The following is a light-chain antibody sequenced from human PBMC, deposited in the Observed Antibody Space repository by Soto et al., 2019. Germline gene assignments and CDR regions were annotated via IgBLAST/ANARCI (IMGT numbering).Light chain of an antibody. J-gene: IGKJ1*01. V-gene: IGKV3-15*01. Sequence: EIVMTQSPATLSVSPGERATLSCRASQSVSSNLAWYQQKPGQAPRLLIYGASTRATGMAARFSGSGSGTEFTLTISSLQSEDFAVYYCQQYNNWWTFGQGTKVEIK. CDR3: QQYNNWWT. CDR1: QSVSSN. CDR2: GAS.